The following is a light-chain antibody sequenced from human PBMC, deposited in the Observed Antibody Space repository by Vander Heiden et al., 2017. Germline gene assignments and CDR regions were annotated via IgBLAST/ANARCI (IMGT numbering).Light chain of an antibody. CDR2: SNH. CDR1: RSNIGNNN. Sequence: QSVLTQPPSASGTPGQRVTISCSGSRSNIGNNNLHWYQQLVGSAPKLRSYSNHRRPSGVPDLFSGSKSGTSASLDISGLRSEDEAEYDCVAWDNSLSGCVFGGGPKL. CDR3: VAWDNSLSGCV. J-gene: IGLJ3*02. V-gene: IGLV1-47*02.